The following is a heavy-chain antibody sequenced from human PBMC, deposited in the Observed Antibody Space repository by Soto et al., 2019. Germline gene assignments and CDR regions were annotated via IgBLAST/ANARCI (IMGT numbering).Heavy chain of an antibody. CDR2: INPNSGGT. Sequence: ASVKVSCKASGYTFTGYYMHWVRQAPGQGLEWMGWINPNSGGTNYAQKFQGRVTMTRDTSISTAYMELSRLRSGDTAVYYCARDRMGRDSSSSRDYYYYYGMDVWGQGTTVTVSS. J-gene: IGHJ6*02. V-gene: IGHV1-2*02. D-gene: IGHD6-6*01. CDR1: GYTFTGYY. CDR3: ARDRMGRDSSSSRDYYYYYGMDV.